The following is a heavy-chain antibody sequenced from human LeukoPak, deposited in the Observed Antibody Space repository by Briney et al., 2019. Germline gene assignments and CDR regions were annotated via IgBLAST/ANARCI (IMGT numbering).Heavy chain of an antibody. V-gene: IGHV4-34*01. J-gene: IGHJ5*01. Sequence: SGPGVAKPSGTLSLTCSFIRGLLRAYYWSWIRQPPGKGQEWNGEINHSGSTNDNPSLKRRVTISVDTSKNQFSLMLRSVTAADTAVYYCARGKGGIAAGHWFDSWGQGPLVTVSS. D-gene: IGHD6-13*01. CDR1: RGLLRAYY. CDR3: ARGKGGIAAGHWFDS. CDR2: INHSGST.